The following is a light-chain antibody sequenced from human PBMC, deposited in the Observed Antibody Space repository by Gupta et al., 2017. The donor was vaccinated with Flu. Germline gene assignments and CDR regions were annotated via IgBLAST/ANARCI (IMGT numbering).Light chain of an antibody. V-gene: IGKV1-9*01. CDR2: TAS. Sequence: DIQLTQSPSFLSAAVGDRVTITCRASQDFGSDLAWYQQKPGKAPKPLIYTASILESGVPSRFSGSKSGTEFTITVSILHPEDFAGYYCQRLNGFPLTLGGGTTVEIK. J-gene: IGKJ4*01. CDR1: QDFGSD. CDR3: QRLNGFPLT.